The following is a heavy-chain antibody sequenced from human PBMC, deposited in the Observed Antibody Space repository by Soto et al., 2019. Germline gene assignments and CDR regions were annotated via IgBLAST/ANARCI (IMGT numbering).Heavy chain of an antibody. CDR1: GFSFSMYA. V-gene: IGHV3-23*01. CDR3: AKDIYGSNWYDY. Sequence: EVQLLDSGGGLVQPGGSLRLSCAASGFSFSMYAMSWVRQAPGKGLEWVSGISGSGDGTHYADSVKGRFTISRDNSKNTLYLQMSSLRAEDTAVYYCAKDIYGSNWYDYWGRGTLVTVSS. CDR2: ISGSGDGT. D-gene: IGHD3-16*01. J-gene: IGHJ5*01.